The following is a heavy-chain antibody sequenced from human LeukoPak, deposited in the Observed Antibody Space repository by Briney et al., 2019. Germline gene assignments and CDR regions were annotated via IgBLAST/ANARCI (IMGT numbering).Heavy chain of an antibody. Sequence: PGGSLRLSCAASGFSFNRHSMSWVRQAPGEGLEWVSFISSGSTTIYYAESVKGRFTISRDNAKNSLFLQMNSLRAEDTAVYYCVRGCGKSSCPYYLDSWGQGTLVTVSS. D-gene: IGHD6-13*01. CDR3: VRGCGKSSCPYYLDS. CDR1: GFSFNRHS. V-gene: IGHV3-48*01. CDR2: ISSGSTTI. J-gene: IGHJ4*02.